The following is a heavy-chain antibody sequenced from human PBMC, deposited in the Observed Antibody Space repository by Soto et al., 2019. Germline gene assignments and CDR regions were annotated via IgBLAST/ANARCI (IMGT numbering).Heavy chain of an antibody. Sequence: QITLKESGPTLVRPPQTLTLTSTSSGFSLTSGVVVGGLGQPPGTALEWLALIYWDVDKRYSPSLKNRLTITKDTSKNQVVLTMTNVGPVDTATYFCAHIDPEIVTVGGHGGFDYWGQGTLVTVSS. CDR2: IYWDVDK. J-gene: IGHJ4*02. CDR3: AHIDPEIVTVGGHGGFDY. CDR1: GFSLTSGVV. D-gene: IGHD5-12*01. V-gene: IGHV2-5*02.